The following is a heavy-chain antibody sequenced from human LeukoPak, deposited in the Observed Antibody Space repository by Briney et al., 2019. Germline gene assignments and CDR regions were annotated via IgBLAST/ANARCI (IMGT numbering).Heavy chain of an antibody. D-gene: IGHD3-16*01. CDR2: IYYSGST. Sequence: SETLSLTCTVSGGSISSGGYYWSWIRQHPGKGLEWIGYIYYSGSTYYNPSHKSRVTISVDASKNQFSLKLSSVTAADTAVYYCAREVGIYDYFDYWGQGTLVTVSS. J-gene: IGHJ4*02. V-gene: IGHV4-31*03. CDR3: AREVGIYDYFDY. CDR1: GGSISSGGYY.